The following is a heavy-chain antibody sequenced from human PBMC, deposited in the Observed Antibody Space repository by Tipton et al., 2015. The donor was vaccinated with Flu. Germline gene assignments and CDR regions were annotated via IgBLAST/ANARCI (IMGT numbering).Heavy chain of an antibody. CDR2: ISSSGSTI. V-gene: IGHV3-48*03. Sequence: SLRLSCAASGFTFSSYEMNWVRQAPGKGLEWVSYISSSGSTIYYADSVKGRFTISRDNAKNSLYLQMNSLRAEDTAVYYCARVTVVPAAIRGWFGPWGQGTLVTVSP. J-gene: IGHJ5*02. CDR3: ARVTVVPAAIRGWFGP. CDR1: GFTFSSYE. D-gene: IGHD2-2*01.